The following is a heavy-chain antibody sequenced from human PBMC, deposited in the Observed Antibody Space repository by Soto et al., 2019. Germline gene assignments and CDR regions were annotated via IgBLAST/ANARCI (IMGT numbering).Heavy chain of an antibody. CDR1: GGYISSSSYY. CDR3: ARLLGFGELLGPAYYYGMDV. CDR2: IYYSGST. Sequence: SETLSLTCTVSGGYISSSSYYWGWIRQPPGKGLEWIGSIYYSGSTYYNPSLKSRVTISVDTSKNQFSLKLSSVTAADTAVYYCARLLGFGELLGPAYYYGMDVWGQGTTVTVSS. D-gene: IGHD3-10*01. V-gene: IGHV4-39*01. J-gene: IGHJ6*02.